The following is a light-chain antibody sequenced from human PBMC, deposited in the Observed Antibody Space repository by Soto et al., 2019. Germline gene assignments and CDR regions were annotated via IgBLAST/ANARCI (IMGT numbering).Light chain of an antibody. J-gene: IGKJ1*01. V-gene: IGKV1-5*03. CDR3: QQYNSYPWT. Sequence: DIQMTQSPSTLSASVGDRFTITCRASQNIVGWLAWYQQKPGKAPNLLIYGASNLESGVPSRFSGSGSGTEFTLTISSLRPDDFATYYCQQYNSYPWTFGQGTKVEIK. CDR2: GAS. CDR1: QNIVGW.